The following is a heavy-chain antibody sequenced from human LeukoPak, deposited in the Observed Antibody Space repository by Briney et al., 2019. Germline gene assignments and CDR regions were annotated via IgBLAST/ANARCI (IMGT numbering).Heavy chain of an antibody. CDR1: GFTFSNYA. CDR3: AKDHRRYYYDSTGYYFDY. CDR2: ITGSGGST. V-gene: IGHV3-23*01. Sequence: GGSLRLSCAASGFTFSNYAMSWVRQAPGKGLEWLSSITGSGGSTYYADSVKGRFTISRDNSKNTLYLQMSSLRAEDTAVYYCAKDHRRYYYDSTGYYFDYWGQGTLVTVSS. J-gene: IGHJ4*02. D-gene: IGHD3-22*01.